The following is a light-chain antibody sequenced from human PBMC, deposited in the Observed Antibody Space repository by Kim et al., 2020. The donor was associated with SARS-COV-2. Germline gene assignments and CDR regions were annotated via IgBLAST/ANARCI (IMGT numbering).Light chain of an antibody. J-gene: IGLJ2*01. V-gene: IGLV3-21*04. CDR2: YDS. CDR3: QVWDRSSDHVV. Sequence: SYELTQPPSVSVAPGKTARITCGGNNIGSKSVHWYQQKPGQAPVLVIYYDSDRPSGIPERFSGSNSGNTATLTISWVEAGVEADYYCQVWDRSSDHVVFG. CDR1: NIGSKS.